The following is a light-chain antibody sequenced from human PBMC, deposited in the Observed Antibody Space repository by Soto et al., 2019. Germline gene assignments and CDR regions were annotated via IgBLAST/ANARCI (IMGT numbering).Light chain of an antibody. Sequence: DIQMTQSPSSLSASIGDRVTITCQASQDIRQYLNWYQQKPGKAPKLLIYDAARLETGVPSRFSGSGSWTEFTFPVSSLQPEDIATYYCQVYDYISAGFTFGPGTKVDLK. V-gene: IGKV1-33*01. CDR2: DAA. CDR3: QVYDYISAGFT. J-gene: IGKJ3*01. CDR1: QDIRQY.